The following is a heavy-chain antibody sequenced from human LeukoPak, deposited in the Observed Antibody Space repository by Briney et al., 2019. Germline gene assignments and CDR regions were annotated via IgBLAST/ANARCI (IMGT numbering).Heavy chain of an antibody. Sequence: GASVKVSCKASGYTFTSYGISWVRQAPGQGLEWMGWISPYNGNTNYAPKLQGGLTMTTDTSTSTAYMELRGLRSDDTAVYYCARDRQCGYWGQGTLVTVSS. D-gene: IGHD2-21*01. V-gene: IGHV1-18*01. J-gene: IGHJ4*02. CDR2: ISPYNGNT. CDR1: GYTFTSYG. CDR3: ARDRQCGY.